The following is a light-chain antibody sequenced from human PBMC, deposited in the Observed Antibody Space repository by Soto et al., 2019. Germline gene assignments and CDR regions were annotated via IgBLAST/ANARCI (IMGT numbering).Light chain of an antibody. V-gene: IGLV2-14*03. CDR2: DVS. J-gene: IGLJ1*01. CDR3: GSYTTSSNYV. CDR1: ISDVGSYNY. Sequence: QSALTQPASVSGSPGQSITISCTGTISDVGSYNYVSWYQQYPGKAPKLMIYDVSTRPSGVSDRLSGSKSGNTASLTISGLRAEDEADYYCGSYTTSSNYVFGTGTKVTVL.